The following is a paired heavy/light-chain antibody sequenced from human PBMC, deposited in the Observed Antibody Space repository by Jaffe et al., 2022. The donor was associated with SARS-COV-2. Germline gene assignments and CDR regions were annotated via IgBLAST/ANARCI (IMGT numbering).Heavy chain of an antibody. CDR1: GFTFSSYA. D-gene: IGHD3-22*01. CDR2: ISGSGGST. J-gene: IGHJ4*02. V-gene: IGHV3-23*01. CDR3: AKGGNGYYYDSSGYYLFDY. Sequence: EVQLLESGGGLVQPGGSLRLSCAASGFTFSSYAMSWVRQAPGKGLEWVSAISGSGGSTYYADSVKGRFTISRDNSKNTLYLQMNSLRAEDTAVYYCAKGGNGYYYDSSGYYLFDYWGQGTLVTVSS.
Light chain of an antibody. CDR3: SSYTSSSTPL. V-gene: IGLV2-14*01. CDR1: SSDVGGYNY. CDR2: EVS. J-gene: IGLJ2*01. Sequence: QSALTQPASVSGSPGQSITISCTGTSSDVGGYNYVSWYQQHPGKAPKLMIYEVSNRPSGVSNRFSGSKSGNTASLTISGLQAEDEADYYCSSYTSSSTPLFGGGTKLTVL.